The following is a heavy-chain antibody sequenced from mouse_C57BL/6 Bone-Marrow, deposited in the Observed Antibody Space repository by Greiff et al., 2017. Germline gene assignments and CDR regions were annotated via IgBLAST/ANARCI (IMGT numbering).Heavy chain of an antibody. Sequence: VKLMESGPELVKPGALVKISCKASGYAFSSSWMNWVKQRPGKGLEWIGRIYPGDGDTNYNGKFKGKATLTADKSSSTAYMQLSSLTSEDSAVYFCARPYYYGSSYFAYWGQGTLVTVSA. CDR2: IYPGDGDT. CDR3: ARPYYYGSSYFAY. CDR1: GYAFSSSW. D-gene: IGHD1-1*01. V-gene: IGHV1-82*01. J-gene: IGHJ3*01.